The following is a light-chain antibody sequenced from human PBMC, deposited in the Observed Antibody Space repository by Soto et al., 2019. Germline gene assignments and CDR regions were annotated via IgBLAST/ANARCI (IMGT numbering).Light chain of an antibody. Sequence: QSALTQPAPVSGSPGQAIAISCTGTSSDIGSYNLVSWYQQHPGKAPKLMIYEGSRRPSGVSDRFSGAKSGNTASLTISGLQAEDEADYYCCSYAGSSIVVFGGGTKVTVL. J-gene: IGLJ2*01. V-gene: IGLV2-23*01. CDR2: EGS. CDR3: CSYAGSSIVV. CDR1: SSDIGSYNL.